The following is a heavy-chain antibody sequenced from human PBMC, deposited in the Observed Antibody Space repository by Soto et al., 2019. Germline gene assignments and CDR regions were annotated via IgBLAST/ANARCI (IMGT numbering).Heavy chain of an antibody. J-gene: IGHJ4*02. V-gene: IGHV1-3*01. CDR2: ITAGAGYT. CDR3: ARENPPQSGSFYDY. CDR1: GYTFTAHS. D-gene: IGHD1-26*01. Sequence: ASVKVSCKASGYTFTAHSIHWVRHAPGQRLEWLGWITAGAGYTDYSQNFHGRVTITRDTSASTVYMEMSSLISEDTAIYSCARENPPQSGSFYDYWGQGTLVTVSS.